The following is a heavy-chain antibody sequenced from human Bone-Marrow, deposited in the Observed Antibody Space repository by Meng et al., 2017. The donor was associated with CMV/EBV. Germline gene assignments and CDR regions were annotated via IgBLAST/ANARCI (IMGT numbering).Heavy chain of an antibody. V-gene: IGHV1-69*05. CDR1: GGTFSSYA. Sequence: SVKVSCKASGGTFSSYAISWVRQAPGQGLEWMGGIIPIFGTANYAQKFQGRVTITTDESTSTAYMELSSLRSEDTAVYYCARGDYCSSTSCYNYYYYGMDVWGQGPTVTVYS. J-gene: IGHJ6*02. CDR2: IIPIFGTA. CDR3: ARGDYCSSTSCYNYYYYGMDV. D-gene: IGHD2-2*02.